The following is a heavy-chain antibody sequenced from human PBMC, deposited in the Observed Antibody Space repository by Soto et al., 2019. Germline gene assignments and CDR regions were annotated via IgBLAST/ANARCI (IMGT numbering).Heavy chain of an antibody. CDR2: IWCAGGNK. J-gene: IGHJ4*02. V-gene: IGHV3-33*01. D-gene: IGHD6-19*01. CDR1: GFNFSSYV. Sequence: QVQLVESGGGVVQPGRSLRLSCAASGFNFSSYVMHWVRQAPGKGLEWVAVIWCAGGNKYYADSVKGRFTISRDNSKNTLYLQMNSLRAEDTAVYYCARDGQWLPRDGLRSSYYFDYWGQGTLVTVSS. CDR3: ARDGQWLPRDGLRSSYYFDY.